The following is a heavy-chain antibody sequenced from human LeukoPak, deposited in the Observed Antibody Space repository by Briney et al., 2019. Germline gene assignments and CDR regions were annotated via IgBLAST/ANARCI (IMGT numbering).Heavy chain of an antibody. CDR1: GDSISSYY. CDR3: ARHNWNYLQRGFGP. D-gene: IGHD1-7*01. CDR2: IYSSGST. V-gene: IGHV4-59*05. Sequence: SETLSLTCTVSGDSISSYYWNWIRQPAGKGLEWIGRIYSSGSTYYNPSLKSRVTISVDTSKNQFSLKLSSVTAADTAVYYCARHNWNYLQRGFGPWGQGTLVTVSS. J-gene: IGHJ5*02.